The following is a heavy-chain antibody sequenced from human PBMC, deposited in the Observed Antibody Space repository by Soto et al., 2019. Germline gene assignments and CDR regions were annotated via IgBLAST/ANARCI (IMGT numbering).Heavy chain of an antibody. D-gene: IGHD5-18*01. J-gene: IGHJ4*02. V-gene: IGHV4-59*01. CDR3: ARDHPHSYGVYYFDY. CDR2: IYSSGST. Sequence: SETLSLTCTVSGGSLSNYYWNWIXQXXGKGLEWIGYIYSSGSTHYNPSLQNRVTISIDTSKNQVSLKVNSVTAADTAVYYCARDHPHSYGVYYFDYWGQGTPXPVSS. CDR1: GGSLSNYY.